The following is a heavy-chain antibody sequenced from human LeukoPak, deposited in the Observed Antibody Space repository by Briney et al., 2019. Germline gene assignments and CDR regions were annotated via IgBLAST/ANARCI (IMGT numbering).Heavy chain of an antibody. CDR3: ARDGPYVEMPTIYHFDS. Sequence: SETLSLTCTVSGGSISTSTYYWGWIRQPPGKGLEWIGSISYSGSTYNNPSLKSRVTISVDTSKNQFSLKLSSVTAPDTAVYYCARDGPYVEMPTIYHFDSWGQGTLVTVSS. D-gene: IGHD5-24*01. CDR2: ISYSGST. V-gene: IGHV4-39*02. J-gene: IGHJ4*02. CDR1: GGSISTSTYY.